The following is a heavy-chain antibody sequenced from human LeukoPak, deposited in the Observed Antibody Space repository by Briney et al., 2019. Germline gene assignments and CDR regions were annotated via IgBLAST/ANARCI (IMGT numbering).Heavy chain of an antibody. D-gene: IGHD3-3*01. CDR3: ARAGGTYYDFWSGYYTPYYFDY. Sequence: GGSLRLSCAASGFTFSSYSMNWVRQAPGKGLEWVSSISSSSSYIYYADSVKGRFTISRDNAKNSLYLQMNSLRAEDTAVYYCARAGGTYYDFWSGYYTPYYFDYWGQGTLVTVSS. J-gene: IGHJ4*02. CDR2: ISSSSSYI. V-gene: IGHV3-21*01. CDR1: GFTFSSYS.